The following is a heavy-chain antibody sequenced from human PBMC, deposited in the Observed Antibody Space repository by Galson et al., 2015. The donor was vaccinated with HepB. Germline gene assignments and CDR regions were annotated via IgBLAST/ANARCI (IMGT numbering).Heavy chain of an antibody. CDR1: GFTLSKYY. Sequence: SLRLSCAASGFTLSKYYMSWIRQAPGKGLEWVSYISSSGSTIYYADSVKGRYTISRDNAKNSLYLQMNSLRAEDTAVYYCASALTGDVDYWGQGTPVTVSS. CDR2: ISSSGSTI. CDR3: ASALTGDVDY. J-gene: IGHJ4*02. V-gene: IGHV3-11*01. D-gene: IGHD7-27*01.